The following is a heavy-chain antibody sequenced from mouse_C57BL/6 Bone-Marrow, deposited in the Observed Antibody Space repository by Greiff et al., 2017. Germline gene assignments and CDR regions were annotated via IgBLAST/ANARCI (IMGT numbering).Heavy chain of an antibody. J-gene: IGHJ3*01. CDR1: GYSITSGYD. D-gene: IGHD4-1*01. CDR3: AAEGGWDWFAY. V-gene: IGHV3-1*01. Sequence: DVKLVESGPGMVKPSQSLSLTCTVTGYSITSGYDWHWIRHFPGNKLEWMGYISYSGSTNYNPSLKSRISITHDTSKNHFFLKLNSVTTEDTATYYCAAEGGWDWFAYWGQGTLVTVSA. CDR2: ISYSGST.